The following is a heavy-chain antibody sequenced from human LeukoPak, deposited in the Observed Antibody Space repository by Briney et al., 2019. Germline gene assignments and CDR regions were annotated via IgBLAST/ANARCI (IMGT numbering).Heavy chain of an antibody. CDR1: GFIFSSYA. Sequence: PGGSLRLSCAASGFIFSSYAIHWVRQAPGKGLEWVAVVSYDGTNKYYADSVKGRFTISRDNSKNTLYLQMNSLRAEDTAMYYCARDSDRWPNTPDFDYWGQGTLVTVSS. CDR2: VSYDGTNK. CDR3: ARDSDRWPNTPDFDY. J-gene: IGHJ4*02. V-gene: IGHV3-30*04. D-gene: IGHD1-26*01.